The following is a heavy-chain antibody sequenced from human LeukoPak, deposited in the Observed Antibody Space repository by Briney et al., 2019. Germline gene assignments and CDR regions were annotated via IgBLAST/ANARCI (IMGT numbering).Heavy chain of an antibody. J-gene: IGHJ4*02. CDR3: AREGVTSGYAFDY. CDR1: GGTFSSYA. D-gene: IGHD3-22*01. Sequence: SVKVSCKASGGTFSSYAISWVRQAPGQGLGWMGGIIPIFGTANYAQKFHGRVTITADESTSTAYMELSSLRSEDTAVYYCAREGVTSGYAFDYWGQGTLVTVSS. V-gene: IGHV1-69*01. CDR2: IIPIFGTA.